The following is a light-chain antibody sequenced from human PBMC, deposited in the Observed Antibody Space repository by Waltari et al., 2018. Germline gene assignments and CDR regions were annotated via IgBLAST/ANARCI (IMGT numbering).Light chain of an antibody. Sequence: QSALTQPASVSGSPGQSITISCTGTASDIGGYNSASWYQQHPGSSPKLLIFESNNRPSGVSARFSGSKSGNTACLTSSGLQAADEAYYYCSSYTNTNTLDVFGSGTKVTVL. CDR2: ESN. V-gene: IGLV2-14*01. J-gene: IGLJ1*01. CDR3: SSYTNTNTLDV. CDR1: ASDIGGYNS.